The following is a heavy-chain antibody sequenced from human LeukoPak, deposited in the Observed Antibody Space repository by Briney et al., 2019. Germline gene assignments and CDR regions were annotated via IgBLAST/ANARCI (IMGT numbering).Heavy chain of an antibody. J-gene: IGHJ4*02. V-gene: IGHV3-53*01. Sequence: GGSLRLSCAASGFTVSSNYMSWVRQAPGKGLEWVSVIYSGGSTYYADSVKGRFTISRDNSKNTLYLQMNSLRAEDTAVYYCARADSSWCPYFDYWGQGTLVTVSS. D-gene: IGHD6-13*01. CDR2: IYSGGST. CDR1: GFTVSSNY. CDR3: ARADSSWCPYFDY.